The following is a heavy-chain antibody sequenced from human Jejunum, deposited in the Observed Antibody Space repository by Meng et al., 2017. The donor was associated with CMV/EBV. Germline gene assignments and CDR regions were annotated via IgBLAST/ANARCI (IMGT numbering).Heavy chain of an antibody. CDR3: ARDCSNTSCSDY. D-gene: IGHD2-2*01. CDR2: INPNSGGT. J-gene: IGHJ4*02. Sequence: QVQLVQSGAEVKKPGASVKVSCKASGYTFTGYYMHWVRQAPGQGLEWMGRINPNSGGTNYAQNXXGRVTMTRDTSISTTYMELSRLRCDDTAVYYCARDCSNTSCSDYWGQGTLVTVSS. V-gene: IGHV1-2*06. CDR1: GYTFTGYY.